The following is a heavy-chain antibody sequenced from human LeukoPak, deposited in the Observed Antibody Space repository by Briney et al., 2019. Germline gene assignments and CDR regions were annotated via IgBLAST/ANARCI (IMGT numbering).Heavy chain of an antibody. V-gene: IGHV1-3*01. CDR3: ARYFGDYFDY. D-gene: IGHD4-17*01. Sequence: ASVKVCCNASGYTFTNYAMHWVRQAPGQRLEWMGWINAGNGHTKYSQNFQDRVTITTDTSATTAYMELSSLRSEDTAVYYCARYFGDYFDYWGQGTLVTVSS. CDR2: INAGNGHT. J-gene: IGHJ4*02. CDR1: GYTFTNYA.